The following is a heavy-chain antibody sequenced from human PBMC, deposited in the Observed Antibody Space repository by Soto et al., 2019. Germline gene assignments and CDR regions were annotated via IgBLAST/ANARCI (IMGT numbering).Heavy chain of an antibody. CDR1: GGTFSSYA. Sequence: SVKVSFKASGGTFSSYAISWLRQAPGQGLEWMGGIIPIFGTANYAQKFQGRVTITADESTSTAYMELSSLRSEDTAVYYCARESSYDSSGYYYYWGQGTLVTVSS. J-gene: IGHJ4*02. D-gene: IGHD3-22*01. CDR3: ARESSYDSSGYYYY. CDR2: IIPIFGTA. V-gene: IGHV1-69*13.